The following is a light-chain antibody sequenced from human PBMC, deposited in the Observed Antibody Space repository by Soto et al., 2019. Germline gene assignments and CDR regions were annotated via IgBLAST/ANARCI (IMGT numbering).Light chain of an antibody. CDR3: VAWDDSLNGPV. Sequence: QSVLTQPPSASGTPGQRVTISCSGSSSNIGSNTVNWYQQLPGTAPKLLIYGNNQRPSGVPDRFSGSKSGTSASLAISGLQSEDEADYYCVAWDDSLNGPVFGGGTKVTVL. J-gene: IGLJ3*02. CDR1: SSNIGSNT. V-gene: IGLV1-44*01. CDR2: GNN.